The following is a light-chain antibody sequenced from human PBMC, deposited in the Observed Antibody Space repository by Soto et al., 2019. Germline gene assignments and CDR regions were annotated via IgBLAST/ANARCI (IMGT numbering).Light chain of an antibody. CDR1: QTVRNNY. CDR2: DAS. V-gene: IGKV3-20*01. CDR3: QQFSSYPLT. Sequence: EFVLTQSPCTLSLYPGERATLSCRASQTVRNNYLAWYQQKPGQAPRLLIYDASSRATGIPDRFSGGGSGTDFTLTISRLEPEDFAVYYCQQFSSYPLTFGGGTKVDI. J-gene: IGKJ4*01.